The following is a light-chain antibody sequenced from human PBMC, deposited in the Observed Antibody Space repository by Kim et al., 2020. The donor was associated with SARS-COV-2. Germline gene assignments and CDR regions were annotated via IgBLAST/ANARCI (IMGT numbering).Light chain of an antibody. V-gene: IGLV6-57*01. Sequence: NFMLTQPHSVSESPGKTVTISCTRSSGSIASNYVQWYQQRPGSSPTIVIYGDNRRPSGVPDRFSGSIDRASNSATLTISGLRTEDEADYYCQSYDNRNPWVFGGGTQLTVL. CDR2: GDN. J-gene: IGLJ3*02. CDR3: QSYDNRNPWV. CDR1: SGSIASNY.